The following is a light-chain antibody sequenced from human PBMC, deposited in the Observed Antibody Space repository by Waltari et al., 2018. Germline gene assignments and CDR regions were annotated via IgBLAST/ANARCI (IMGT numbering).Light chain of an antibody. CDR3: VVYMGSDIWV. J-gene: IGLJ3*02. CDR1: SGSVSSNYY. V-gene: IGLV8-61*01. Sequence: QTVVTQEPSFSVSPGGTVTLTCGLTSGSVSSNYYPSWYQQTPGQAPRPLIYNTNIRSSGVPDRCSGSILGNKAALTITGAQADDESDYYCVVYMGSDIWVFGGGTKLTVL. CDR2: NTN.